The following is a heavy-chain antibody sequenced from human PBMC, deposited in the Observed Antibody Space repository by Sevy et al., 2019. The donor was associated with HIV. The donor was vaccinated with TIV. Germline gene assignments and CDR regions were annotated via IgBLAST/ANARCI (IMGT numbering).Heavy chain of an antibody. CDR3: AKDRGVATGSFYYYGMDV. J-gene: IGHJ6*02. CDR1: GLTFSSCG. Sequence: GGSLRLSCEASGLTFSSCGMHWVRQAPGKGLKWVAVISYDGINKDYVDSVKGRFTISRDNSENTLYLQMNSLRAEDTAVYFCAKDRGVATGSFYYYGMDVWGQRTTVTVSS. V-gene: IGHV3-30*18. D-gene: IGHD5-12*01. CDR2: ISYDGINK.